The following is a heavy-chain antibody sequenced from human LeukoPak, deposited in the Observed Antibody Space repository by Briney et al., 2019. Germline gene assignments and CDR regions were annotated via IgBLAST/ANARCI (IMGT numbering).Heavy chain of an antibody. Sequence: GGSLRLSCAASGFSFSSNTMHWVRQAPGKGLEWVAVISYDGSNKYYAEFVKGRFTISGDNSKNTLYLQMNSLRAEDTAVYYCAGTSNWFDPGGQGTLVTVSS. CDR2: ISYDGSNK. D-gene: IGHD1-1*01. V-gene: IGHV3-30*03. CDR1: GFSFSSNT. J-gene: IGHJ5*02. CDR3: AGTSNWFDP.